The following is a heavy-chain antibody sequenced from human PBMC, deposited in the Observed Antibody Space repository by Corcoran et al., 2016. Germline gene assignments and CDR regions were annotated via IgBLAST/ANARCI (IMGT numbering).Heavy chain of an antibody. D-gene: IGHD2-2*02. V-gene: IGHV1-3*01. CDR2: INAGNGNT. CDR1: GYTFTSYA. Sequence: QVQLVQSGAEVKKPGASVKVSCKASGYTFTSYAMHWVRQAPGQRLEWMGWINAGNGNTKYSQKFQGRVTITRDTSASTAYMELSSLRSEDTAVDYCARENCSSTSWYTGGRIYYYYGMDVWGQGTTVTVSS. J-gene: IGHJ6*02. CDR3: ARENCSSTSWYTGGRIYYYYGMDV.